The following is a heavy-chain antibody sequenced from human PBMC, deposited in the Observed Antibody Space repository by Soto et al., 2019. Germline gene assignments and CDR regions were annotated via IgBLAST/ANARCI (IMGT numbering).Heavy chain of an antibody. D-gene: IGHD5-12*01. J-gene: IGHJ4*02. CDR1: GFPLSSKY. CDR3: ARDTRGYGFDY. Sequence: PGGSLRLSFATPGFPLSSKYMSWVRQAPGKGLEWVSVIYSGGSTYYADSVKGRFTISRDNSENTLYLQMNSLRAEDTAVYYCARDTRGYGFDYWGQGTLVTVSS. CDR2: IYSGGST. V-gene: IGHV3-66*01.